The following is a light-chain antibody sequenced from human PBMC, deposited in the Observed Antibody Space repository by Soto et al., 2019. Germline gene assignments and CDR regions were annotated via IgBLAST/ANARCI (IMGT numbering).Light chain of an antibody. CDR2: DAA. J-gene: IGKJ1*01. V-gene: IGKV3-15*01. CDR3: QQYNDWPPCT. CDR1: QSVSSN. Sequence: EIVMTQSPATLSVSPGERATLSCRASQSVSSNLAWYQQKPGQAPRLLIYDAATRATGIPARCSGSGSGTEFTLTISSLQSEDFAVYYCQQYNDWPPCTFGQGTKVEIK.